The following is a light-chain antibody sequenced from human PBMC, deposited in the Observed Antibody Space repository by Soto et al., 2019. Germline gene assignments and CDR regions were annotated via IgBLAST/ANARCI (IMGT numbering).Light chain of an antibody. CDR3: SSYTSRNTWYV. Sequence: QSALTQPASVSGSPGQSITISCTGTSSDVGGYYYVSWYQHNPGKPPKLMIYPVSNRPSGVSNRFSGSKSGNTASLTISGLQDEDEAAYYCSSYTSRNTWYVFGT. V-gene: IGLV2-14*01. CDR2: PVS. J-gene: IGLJ1*01. CDR1: SSDVGGYYY.